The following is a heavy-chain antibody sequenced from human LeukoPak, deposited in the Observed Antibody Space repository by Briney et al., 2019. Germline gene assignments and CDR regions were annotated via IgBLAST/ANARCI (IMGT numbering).Heavy chain of an antibody. CDR1: GFSLSGYL. V-gene: IGHV3-7*01. D-gene: IGHD5-12*01. CDR3: ARGGYSFDY. Sequence: GGSLRLSCAAYGFSLSGYLMSWVRQAPGKGLEWVARLHADGSEMYYVDSVKGRFTISRDNTKNSLYVQVNSLRVEDTAVYYCARGGYSFDYLGQGTLVTVSS. CDR2: LHADGSEM. J-gene: IGHJ4*02.